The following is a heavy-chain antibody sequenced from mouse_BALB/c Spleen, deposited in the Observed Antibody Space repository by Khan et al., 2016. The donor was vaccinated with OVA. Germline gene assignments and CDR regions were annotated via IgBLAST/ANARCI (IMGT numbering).Heavy chain of an antibody. D-gene: IGHD1-2*01. CDR2: ISYSGST. CDR3: ARTARIKY. CDR1: GYSITSGYV. J-gene: IGHJ2*01. V-gene: IGHV3-2*02. Sequence: EVQLQESGPGLVKPSQSLSLTCTVTGYSITSGYVWNWLRQFPGNKLEWMGYISYSGSTNYKPSLKSRISITRDTSKNQFFLQLNSVTTEDTATYYCARTARIKYWGQGTTLTVSS.